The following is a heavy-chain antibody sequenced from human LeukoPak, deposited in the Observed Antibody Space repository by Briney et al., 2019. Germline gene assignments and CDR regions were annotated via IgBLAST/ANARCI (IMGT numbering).Heavy chain of an antibody. Sequence: GGSLRLSCAASGFTFDDYAMHWVRQAPGKGLEWVSGISWNSGSIGYADSVKGRFTISRDNSRNTLFLQMDSLRVEDTAVYYCAKDPEFWGQGTLVTVSS. CDR2: ISWNSGSI. CDR1: GFTFDDYA. J-gene: IGHJ4*02. CDR3: AKDPEF. D-gene: IGHD3-10*01. V-gene: IGHV3-9*01.